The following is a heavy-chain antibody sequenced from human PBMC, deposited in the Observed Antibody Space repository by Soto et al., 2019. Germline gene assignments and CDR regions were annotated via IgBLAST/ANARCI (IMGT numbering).Heavy chain of an antibody. J-gene: IGHJ4*02. CDR1: GFTFSSYW. Sequence: GGSLRLSCAASGFTFSSYWMSWVRQAPGKGLEWVANIKQDGSEKYYVDSVKGRFTISRDNAKNSLYLQMNSLRAEDTAVYYCARFRGYSYGYYFDYWGQGTLVTVSS. D-gene: IGHD5-18*01. CDR2: IKQDGSEK. CDR3: ARFRGYSYGYYFDY. V-gene: IGHV3-7*05.